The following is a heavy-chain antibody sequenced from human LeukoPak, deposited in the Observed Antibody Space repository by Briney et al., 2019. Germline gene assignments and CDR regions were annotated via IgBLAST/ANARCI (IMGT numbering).Heavy chain of an antibody. Sequence: GESLKISCKGSGYSFPSYWIGWVRQMPGKGLEWMGIIYPGDSDTRYSPSFQGQVTISADKSISTAYLQWSSLKASDTAMYYCARRAAGISRSYYYYMDVWGKGTTVTVSS. J-gene: IGHJ6*03. D-gene: IGHD6-13*01. CDR1: GYSFPSYW. CDR3: ARRAAGISRSYYYYMDV. CDR2: IYPGDSDT. V-gene: IGHV5-51*01.